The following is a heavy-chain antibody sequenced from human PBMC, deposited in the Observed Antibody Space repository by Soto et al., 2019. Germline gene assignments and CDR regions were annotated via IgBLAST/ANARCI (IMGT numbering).Heavy chain of an antibody. CDR2: ISAYNGNT. CDR1: GYTFTSYG. J-gene: IGHJ4*02. CDR3: ASSFTVPAAICY. Sequence: ASGKVSCKASGYTFTSYGISWVRQAPGQGLEWMGWISAYNGNTNYSQKFQGRVTITRDTSASTAYMELSSLRSEDTAVYYCASSFTVPAAICYWGQGTLFTVSS. V-gene: IGHV1-18*01. D-gene: IGHD2-2*02.